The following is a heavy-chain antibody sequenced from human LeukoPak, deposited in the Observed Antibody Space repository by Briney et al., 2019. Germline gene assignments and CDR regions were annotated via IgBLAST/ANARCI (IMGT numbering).Heavy chain of an antibody. D-gene: IGHD3-10*01. V-gene: IGHV1-24*01. CDR2: FDPEDGET. J-gene: IGHJ4*02. CDR1: GYTLTEFS. Sequence: GASVKVSCKVSGYTLTEFSIHWVRQAPGQGLEWMGGFDPEDGETIYAQKFQGRVSMTEDTSTDTAYMELSSLRSEDTAVYYCATGTLGSGSYFFDYWGQGTLVTVSS. CDR3: ATGTLGSGSYFFDY.